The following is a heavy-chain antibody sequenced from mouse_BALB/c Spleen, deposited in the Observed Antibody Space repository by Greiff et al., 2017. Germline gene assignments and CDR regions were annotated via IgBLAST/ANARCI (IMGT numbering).Heavy chain of an antibody. CDR3: AREGGYDYDFDV. CDR2: IYPYNGGT. J-gene: IGHJ1*01. Sequence: EVQLQQSGPELVKTGASVKISCKASGYTFTDYNMHWVKQSHGKSLEWIGYIYPYNGGTGYNQKFKSKATLTVDNSSSTAYMELRSLTSEDSAVYYCAREGGYDYDFDVWGAGTTVTVSS. V-gene: IGHV1S29*02. CDR1: GYTFTDYN. D-gene: IGHD2-4*01.